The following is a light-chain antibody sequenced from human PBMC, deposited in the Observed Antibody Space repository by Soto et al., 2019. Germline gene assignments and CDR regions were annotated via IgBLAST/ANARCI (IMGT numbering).Light chain of an antibody. CDR3: QQRSNWPPLA. CDR1: QSVSSY. CDR2: DAS. V-gene: IGKV3-11*01. Sequence: EIVLTQSPATLSLSPGERATLSCRASQSVSSYLAWYQQKPGQAPRLLIYDASNRATGIPARFSGSGSGTDFTLTISSLEPEDFAVYYCQQRSNWPPLAFGQGTEVEIK. J-gene: IGKJ1*01.